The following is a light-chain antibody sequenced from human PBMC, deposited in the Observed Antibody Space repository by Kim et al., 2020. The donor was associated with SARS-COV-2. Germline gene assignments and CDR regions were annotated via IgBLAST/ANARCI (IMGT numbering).Light chain of an antibody. CDR3: QQSYSTPRYS. J-gene: IGKJ2*03. V-gene: IGKV1-39*01. CDR2: GAS. Sequence: ASVGDKVTTTCRASQTISTFFNWYQQKPGKAPELLIHGASSLHSGGPSRFSGSGSGTDFTLTITNLQPDDVAIYYCQQSYSTPRYSFGQGTKLEI. CDR1: QTISTF.